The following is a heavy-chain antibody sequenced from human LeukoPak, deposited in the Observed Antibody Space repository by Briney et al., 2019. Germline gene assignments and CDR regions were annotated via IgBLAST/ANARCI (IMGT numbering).Heavy chain of an antibody. V-gene: IGHV1-2*02. Sequence: ASVKVSCKASGYTFIGYYLHWVRQAPGQGLEWMGWINPHNGDTNYAQKFRGRVTMTRDTPITTAYMELSRLKSDDTAVYYCATVRDIVVGGGPYYFDYWGQGTLVTVSS. J-gene: IGHJ4*02. D-gene: IGHD2-15*01. CDR1: GYTFIGYY. CDR2: INPHNGDT. CDR3: ATVRDIVVGGGPYYFDY.